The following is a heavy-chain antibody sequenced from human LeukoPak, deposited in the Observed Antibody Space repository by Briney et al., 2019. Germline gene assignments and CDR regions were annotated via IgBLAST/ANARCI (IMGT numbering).Heavy chain of an antibody. CDR3: ARTSHYVDIAATIPYGIYYFDY. J-gene: IGHJ4*02. V-gene: IGHV1-2*02. CDR1: GYTFTGYY. Sequence: ASVKVSCKGSGYTFTGYYMHWVRQAPGQGLEWMGWFNPNSGGTNYAQKLQGRITMTTDTSTSTAYMELRSLRSDDTAVYYCARTSHYVDIAATIPYGIYYFDYWGQGTLVTVSS. CDR2: FNPNSGGT. D-gene: IGHD5-12*01.